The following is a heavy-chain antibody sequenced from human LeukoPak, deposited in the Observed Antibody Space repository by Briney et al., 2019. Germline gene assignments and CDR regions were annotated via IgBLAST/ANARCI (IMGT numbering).Heavy chain of an antibody. Sequence: SVKVSCKASGYTFTSYYIHWVRQAPGQGLEWMGRIIPILGIPNYAQKFQGRVTFTVDKSTSTAYMELSSLRSEDTAVYYCASVPWAGEFDCWGQGTLVTVSS. CDR2: IIPILGIP. J-gene: IGHJ4*02. CDR3: ASVPWAGEFDC. D-gene: IGHD7-27*01. CDR1: GYTFTSYY. V-gene: IGHV1-69*02.